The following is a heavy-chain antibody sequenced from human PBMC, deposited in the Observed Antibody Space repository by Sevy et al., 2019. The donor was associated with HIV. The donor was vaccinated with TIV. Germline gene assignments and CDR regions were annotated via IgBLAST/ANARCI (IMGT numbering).Heavy chain of an antibody. J-gene: IGHJ4*02. V-gene: IGHV4-38-2*01. CDR3: ARGGYYDTSGYYSHYFDY. CDR2: LYHDGST. Sequence: SETLSLTCAVSGYSINSGYYWGWIRQPPGKGLEWIGSLYHDGSTSYKPSLKSRVTISVYTSKNQFSLKLTYVTAADTAVYYCARGGYYDTSGYYSHYFDYWGQGTLVTVSS. CDR1: GYSINSGYY. D-gene: IGHD3-22*01.